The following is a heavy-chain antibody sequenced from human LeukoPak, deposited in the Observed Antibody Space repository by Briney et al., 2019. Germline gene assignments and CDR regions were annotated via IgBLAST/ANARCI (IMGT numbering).Heavy chain of an antibody. Sequence: GGSLRLSCAVSGITLSNYGMSWVRQAPGKGLEWVAGLSGSGGGTNYADSVKGRFTISRDNSRNTLNLQMNSLRAEDTAVYYCAKRPGSSPRHFDSWGQGTLVTVSS. J-gene: IGHJ4*02. CDR2: LSGSGGGT. CDR1: GITLSNYG. V-gene: IGHV3-23*01. D-gene: IGHD6-19*01. CDR3: AKRPGSSPRHFDS.